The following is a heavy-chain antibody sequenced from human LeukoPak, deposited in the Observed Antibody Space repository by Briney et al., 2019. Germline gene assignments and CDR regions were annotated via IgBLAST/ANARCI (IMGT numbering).Heavy chain of an antibody. CDR2: ISSNGGST. CDR1: GFTFSSYA. D-gene: IGHD3-3*01. CDR3: ARASDFWSGYFFDY. J-gene: IGHJ4*02. V-gene: IGHV3-64*01. Sequence: RGSLRLSCAASGFTFSSYAMHWVRQAPGKGLEYVSAISSNGGSTYYANSVKGRFTISRDNSKNTLYLQMGSLRAEDMAVYYCARASDFWSGYFFDYWGQGTLVTVSS.